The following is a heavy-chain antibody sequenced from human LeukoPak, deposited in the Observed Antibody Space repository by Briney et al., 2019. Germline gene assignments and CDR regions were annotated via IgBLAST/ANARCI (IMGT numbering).Heavy chain of an antibody. D-gene: IGHD3-22*01. V-gene: IGHV4-59*01. CDR1: GGSISSYY. CDR3: ARARGSDSSGPGAFDI. CDR2: IYYSGST. J-gene: IGHJ3*02. Sequence: PSETLSLTCTVSGGSISSYYWSWIRQPPGKGLEWIGYIYYSGSTNYNPSLKSRVTISVDTSKNQFSLKLSSVTAADTAVYYCARARGSDSSGPGAFDIWGQGTMVTVSS.